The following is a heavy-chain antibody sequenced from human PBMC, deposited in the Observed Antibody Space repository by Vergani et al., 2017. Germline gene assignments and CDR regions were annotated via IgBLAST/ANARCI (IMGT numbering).Heavy chain of an antibody. CDR2: IYHSGST. CDR1: GGSISSGGYS. Sequence: QLQLQESGSGLVKPSQTLSLTCAVSGGSISSGGYSWSWIRQPPGKGLEWIGYIYHSGSTNYNPSLKSRVTISVDTSKNQFSLKLSSVTAADTAVYYCATSGYGDYYDYWGQGTLVTVSS. J-gene: IGHJ4*02. CDR3: ATSGYGDYYDY. D-gene: IGHD6-13*01. V-gene: IGHV4-30-2*01.